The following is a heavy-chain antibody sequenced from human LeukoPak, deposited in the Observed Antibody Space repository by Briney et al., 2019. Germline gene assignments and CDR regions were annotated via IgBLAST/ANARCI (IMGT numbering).Heavy chain of an antibody. V-gene: IGHV1-2*02. D-gene: IGHD2-15*01. CDR2: ININSGGT. Sequence: ASVKVSCKASGYTFTDYYMHWVRQAPGQGLEWVGWININSGGTNFAQRFQGRVTMTRDTSISTAYMDLSRLISDDTAVYYCARDAGYCTGGSCWYFDHWGQGTLVTVSS. CDR3: ARDAGYCTGGSCWYFDH. J-gene: IGHJ4*02. CDR1: GYTFTDYY.